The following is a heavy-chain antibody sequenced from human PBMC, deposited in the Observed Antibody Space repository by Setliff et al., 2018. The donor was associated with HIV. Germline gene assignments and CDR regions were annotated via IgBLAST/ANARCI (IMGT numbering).Heavy chain of an antibody. CDR1: GFTFDDYT. CDR3: AKDIYPLVDIAIPDV. D-gene: IGHD5-18*01. J-gene: IGHJ6*02. Sequence: PGGSLRLSCAASGFTFDDYTMHWVRQAPGKGLEWVSLISWDGGSTYYADSVKGRFTISRDNSKNSLYLQMNSLRTEDTALYYCAKDIYPLVDIAIPDVWGQGTTVTVSS. V-gene: IGHV3-43*01. CDR2: ISWDGGST.